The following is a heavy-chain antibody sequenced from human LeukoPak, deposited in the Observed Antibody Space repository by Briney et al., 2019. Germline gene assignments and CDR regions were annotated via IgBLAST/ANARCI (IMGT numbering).Heavy chain of an antibody. D-gene: IGHD5-12*01. Sequence: SVKVSCKASGGTFSSYAISWVRQAPGQGLEWMGGIIPIFGTANYAQKFQGRVTITTDESTSTAYRELSSLRSEDTAVYYCARGRYSTRARWFDPWGQGTLVTVSS. CDR3: ARGRYSTRARWFDP. J-gene: IGHJ5*02. V-gene: IGHV1-69*05. CDR2: IIPIFGTA. CDR1: GGTFSSYA.